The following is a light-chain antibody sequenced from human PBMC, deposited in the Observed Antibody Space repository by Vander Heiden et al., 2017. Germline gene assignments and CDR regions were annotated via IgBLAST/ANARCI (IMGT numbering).Light chain of an antibody. Sequence: DIQMTKSPSSLSASVGDRVTITCRASQDIGNYLAWYQQKPGKVPQLLIYSASTLQWGVSSRFSGSGSGTDFALTISGLQPEDVATYYCQKYDDDPWTFGPGTKVEVK. CDR3: QKYDDDPWT. J-gene: IGKJ1*01. V-gene: IGKV1-27*01. CDR1: QDIGNY. CDR2: SAS.